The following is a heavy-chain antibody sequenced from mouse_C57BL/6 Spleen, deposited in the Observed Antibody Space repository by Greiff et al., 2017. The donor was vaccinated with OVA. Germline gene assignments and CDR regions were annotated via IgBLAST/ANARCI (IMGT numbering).Heavy chain of an antibody. Sequence: DVKLVESGGGLVQPKGSLKLSCAASGFTFNTYAMHWVRQAPGKGLEWVARIRSKSSNYATYYADSVKDRFTISRDDSQSMLYLQMNNLKTEDTAMYYCVREEGSTMVTTVYFDVWGTGTTVTVSS. CDR1: GFTFNTYA. CDR2: IRSKSSNYAT. V-gene: IGHV10-3*01. J-gene: IGHJ1*03. CDR3: VREEGSTMVTTVYFDV. D-gene: IGHD2-2*01.